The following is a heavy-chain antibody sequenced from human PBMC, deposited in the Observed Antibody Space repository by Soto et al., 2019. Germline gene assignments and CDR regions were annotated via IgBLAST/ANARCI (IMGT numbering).Heavy chain of an antibody. CDR1: GFTVTSKY. CDR3: ARDGILKAGHPFDH. V-gene: IGHV3-66*01. D-gene: IGHD3-3*02. Sequence: EVQLVESGGGLVQPGGSLRLSCTDSGFTVTSKYMSWVRQAPGKGLEWVSVIYTGGGTYYADSVKGRFTISRDSSETTLYLQMNSRRVEDTAVYYCARDGILKAGHPFDHWGQGTLVTVSS. CDR2: IYTGGGT. J-gene: IGHJ4*02.